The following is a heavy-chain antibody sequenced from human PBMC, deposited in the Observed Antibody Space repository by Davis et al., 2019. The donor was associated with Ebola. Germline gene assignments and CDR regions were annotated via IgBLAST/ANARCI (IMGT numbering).Heavy chain of an antibody. CDR2: IFSNDEK. Sequence: SGPTLVKPTETLTLTCTVSGFSLSNARMGVSWIRQPPGKALEWLAHIFSNDEKSYSTSLKSRLTISKDTSKSQVVLTMTNMDPVDTATYYCARIRDITYGMDVWGQGTTVTVSS. CDR3: ARIRDITYGMDV. D-gene: IGHD2-15*01. CDR1: GFSLSNARMG. V-gene: IGHV2-26*01. J-gene: IGHJ6*02.